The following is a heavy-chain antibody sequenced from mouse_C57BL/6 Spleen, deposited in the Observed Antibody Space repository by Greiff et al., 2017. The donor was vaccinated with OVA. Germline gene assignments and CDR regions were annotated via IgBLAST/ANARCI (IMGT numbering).Heavy chain of an antibody. D-gene: IGHD1-1*01. J-gene: IGHJ1*03. V-gene: IGHV1-26*01. Sequence: EVQLQQSGPELVKPGASVKISCKASGYTFTDYYMNWVKQSHGKSLEWIGDINPNNGGTSYNQKFKGKATLTVDKSSSTAYMELRSLTSEDSAVYYCARSPYYYGSSRYWYFDVWGTGTTVTVSS. CDR1: GYTFTDYY. CDR3: ARSPYYYGSSRYWYFDV. CDR2: INPNNGGT.